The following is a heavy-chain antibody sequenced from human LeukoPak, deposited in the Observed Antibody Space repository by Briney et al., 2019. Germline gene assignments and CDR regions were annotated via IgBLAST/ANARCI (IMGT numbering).Heavy chain of an antibody. Sequence: GGSLRLSCAASGFIFCDYAMHWVRQVPGKGLEWVSGISWDSGNRGYADSVKGRFTISRDNAKNSVYLQMNTLGADDTGFYYCAKDIYRFGGGGSDSWGPGVLVTVSS. V-gene: IGHV3-9*01. D-gene: IGHD3-16*02. CDR3: AKDIYRFGGGGSDS. CDR2: ISWDSGNR. CDR1: GFIFCDYA. J-gene: IGHJ4*02.